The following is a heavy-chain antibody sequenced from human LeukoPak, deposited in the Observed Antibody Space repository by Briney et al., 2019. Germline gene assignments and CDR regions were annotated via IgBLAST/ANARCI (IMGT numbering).Heavy chain of an antibody. D-gene: IGHD6-13*01. CDR3: ARDRSSSYDAFDI. V-gene: IGHV1-8*03. J-gene: IGHJ3*02. CDR2: MNPKSGYT. CDR1: GYTFTSLD. Sequence: ASVKVSCKASGYTFTSLDINWVRQATGQGLEWMGWMNPKSGYTGSAQQFQGRVTFTRSTSISTAYMELSSLRSEDTAVYYCARDRSSSYDAFDIWGQGTMVTVSS.